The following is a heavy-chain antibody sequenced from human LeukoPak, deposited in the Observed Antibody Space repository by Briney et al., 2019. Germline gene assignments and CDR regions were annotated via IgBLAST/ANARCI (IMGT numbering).Heavy chain of an antibody. D-gene: IGHD1-26*01. CDR2: VSDDGTRQ. Sequence: PGRSLRLSCAASGFIFSSYGMYWVRQSPGKGLEWVAYVSDDGTRQYYADSVKGRLTISRDNSKNTLNLQMNSLSVEDTAVYYCARDITGSYSVDYWGQGTLVTVSS. V-gene: IGHV3-30*03. CDR3: ARDITGSYSVDY. CDR1: GFIFSSYG. J-gene: IGHJ4*02.